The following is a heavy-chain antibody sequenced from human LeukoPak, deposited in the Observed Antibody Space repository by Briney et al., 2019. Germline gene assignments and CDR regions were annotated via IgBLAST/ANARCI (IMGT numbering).Heavy chain of an antibody. J-gene: IGHJ3*02. CDR3: ARPRYYYDSSGLDAFDI. D-gene: IGHD3-22*01. V-gene: IGHV4-39*01. CDR1: GGXISSSSYY. CDR2: IYYSGST. Sequence: PSETLSLTCTVSGGXISSSSYYWGWIRQPPGKGLEWIGSIYYSGSTYYNPSLKSRVTISVDTSKNQFSLKLSSVTAADTAVYYCARPRYYYDSSGLDAFDIWGQGTMVTVSS.